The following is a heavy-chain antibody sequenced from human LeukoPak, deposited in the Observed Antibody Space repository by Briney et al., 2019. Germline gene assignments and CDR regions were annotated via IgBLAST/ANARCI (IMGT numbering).Heavy chain of an antibody. Sequence: ASVKVSCKASGYTFTGYYMHWVRQAPGQGLEWMGRINPNSGGTNYAQKFQGRVTVTRDTSISTAYMELSRLRSDDTAVYYCARSLCMPYYDSSHWGQGTLVTVSS. V-gene: IGHV1-2*06. CDR3: ARSLCMPYYDSSH. J-gene: IGHJ4*02. CDR2: INPNSGGT. CDR1: GYTFTGYY. D-gene: IGHD3-22*01.